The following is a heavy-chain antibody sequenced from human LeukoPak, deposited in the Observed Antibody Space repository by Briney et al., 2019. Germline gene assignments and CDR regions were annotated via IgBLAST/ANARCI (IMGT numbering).Heavy chain of an antibody. V-gene: IGHV1-3*01. CDR1: GYTFTSYG. D-gene: IGHD3-16*01. CDR2: INAGNGNT. Sequence: GASVKVSCKASGYTFTSYGISWVRQAPGQGLEWMGWINAGNGNTKYSQKFQGRVTITRDTSASTAYMELSSLRSEDTAVYYCARDGRLMDYWGQGTLVTVSS. CDR3: ARDGRLMDY. J-gene: IGHJ4*02.